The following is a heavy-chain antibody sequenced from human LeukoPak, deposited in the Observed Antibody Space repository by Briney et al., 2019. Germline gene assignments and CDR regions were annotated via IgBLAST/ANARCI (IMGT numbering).Heavy chain of an antibody. CDR2: ISVGSRSI. D-gene: IGHD2-21*01. CDR3: ARDYFYCGGECFVDY. V-gene: IGHV3-21*04. CDR1: GFTFSDYT. Sequence: PGGSLRLSCAASGFTFSDYTMNWVRQAPGKGLEWVSSISVGSRSIYYVDSVKGRFTISRNNAKNSLYLQVNSLRAEDTAIYYCARDYFYCGGECFVDYWGQGTLVTVSS. J-gene: IGHJ4*02.